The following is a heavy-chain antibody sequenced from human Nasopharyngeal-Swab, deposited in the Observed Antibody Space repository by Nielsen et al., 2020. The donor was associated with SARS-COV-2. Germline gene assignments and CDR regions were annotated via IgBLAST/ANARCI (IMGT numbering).Heavy chain of an antibody. CDR3: ARRYFDSLYGMDV. J-gene: IGHJ6*02. D-gene: IGHD3-9*01. V-gene: IGHV4-59*01. CDR2: MYYSGST. Sequence: SETLSLTCTVSRGSISSYYWSWIRQPPGKGLQWIGYMYYSGSTKYNPSLKSRVTISVDRSKNQFSLRLSSVTAADTAVYYCARRYFDSLYGMDVWGQGTTVTVSS. CDR1: RGSISSYY.